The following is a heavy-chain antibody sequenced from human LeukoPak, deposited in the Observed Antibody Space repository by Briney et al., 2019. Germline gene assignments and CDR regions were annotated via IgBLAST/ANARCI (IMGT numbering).Heavy chain of an antibody. D-gene: IGHD3-22*01. Sequence: PGGSLRLSCAASGFTFSSYGIHWVRQAPGKGLEWVAVISYDGSNKYYADSVKGRFTISRDNAKNSLYLQMNSLRAEDTAVYYCARAPAHYYDSSDHYYVGESYFDYWGQGTLVTVSS. J-gene: IGHJ4*02. CDR3: ARAPAHYYDSSDHYYVGESYFDY. CDR2: ISYDGSNK. CDR1: GFTFSSYG. V-gene: IGHV3-30*03.